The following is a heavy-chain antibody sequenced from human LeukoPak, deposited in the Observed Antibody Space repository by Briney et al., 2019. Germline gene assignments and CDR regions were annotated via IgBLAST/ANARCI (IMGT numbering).Heavy chain of an antibody. CDR2: INHSGST. CDR1: GGSFSGYY. V-gene: IGHV4-34*01. J-gene: IGHJ6*03. Sequence: SETLSLTCAVYGGSFSGYYWSWIRQPPGKGLEWIGEINHSGSTNYNPSLKSRVTISVDTSKNQFSLKLSSVTAADTAVYYCARARVGITFGYYYYMDVWGKGTTVTVSS. D-gene: IGHD3-10*01. CDR3: ARARVGITFGYYYYMDV.